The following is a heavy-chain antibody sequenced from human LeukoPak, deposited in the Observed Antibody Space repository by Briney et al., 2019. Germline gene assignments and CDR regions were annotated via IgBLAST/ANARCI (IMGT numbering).Heavy chain of an antibody. D-gene: IGHD3-16*02. J-gene: IGHJ1*01. CDR1: GFTFSSYW. V-gene: IGHV3-7*01. Sequence: GGSLRLSCAASGFTFSSYWMSWVRQAPGKGLEWVANIKQDGSEKHYVDSVKGRFTISRDNAKNSLYLQMNSLRAEDTAVYYCARKARTYYDYVWGSYRRAEYFQHWGQGTLVTVSS. CDR2: IKQDGSEK. CDR3: ARKARTYYDYVWGSYRRAEYFQH.